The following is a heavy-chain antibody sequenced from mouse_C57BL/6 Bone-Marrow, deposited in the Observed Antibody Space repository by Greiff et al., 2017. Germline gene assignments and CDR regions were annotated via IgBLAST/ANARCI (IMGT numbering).Heavy chain of an antibody. CDR1: GYTFTSYW. V-gene: IGHV1-64*01. D-gene: IGHD3-2*02. J-gene: IGHJ4*01. Sequence: QVHVKQPGAELVKPGASVKLSCKASGYTFTSYWMHWVKQRPGQGLEWIGMIHPNSGSTNYNEKFKSKATLTVDKSSSTAYMQLSSLTSEDSAVYYCARRAQAPYAMDYWGQGTSVTVSS. CDR2: IHPNSGST. CDR3: ARRAQAPYAMDY.